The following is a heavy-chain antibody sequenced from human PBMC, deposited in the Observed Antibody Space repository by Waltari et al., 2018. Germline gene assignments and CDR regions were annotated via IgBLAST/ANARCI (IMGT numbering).Heavy chain of an antibody. V-gene: IGHV3-48*03. Sequence: EVQLVESGGGLVQPGGSLRLSCAASGFTFSSYEMKWVRPAPGKGLEWVSYISSSGSTIYYADSVKGRFTISRDNAKNSLYLQMNRLRAEDTAVYYCAREGSSGYYYYGMDVWGQGTTVTVSS. CDR1: GFTFSSYE. J-gene: IGHJ6*02. CDR2: ISSSGSTI. D-gene: IGHD6-6*01. CDR3: AREGSSGYYYYGMDV.